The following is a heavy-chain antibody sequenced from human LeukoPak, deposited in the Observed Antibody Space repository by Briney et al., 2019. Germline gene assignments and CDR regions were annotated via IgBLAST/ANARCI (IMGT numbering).Heavy chain of an antibody. J-gene: IGHJ3*02. CDR3: AREGGSADAFDI. CDR1: GYTFTIYG. Sequence: ASVKVSSMTSGYTFTIYGSSWVRQAPGQGLEWMGWISAYNGNTNYAQKLQGRVTMTTDTTTSTAYMELRSLRSDDTAVYYCAREGGSADAFDIWGQGTMVTVSS. V-gene: IGHV1-18*01. CDR2: ISAYNGNT. D-gene: IGHD2-15*01.